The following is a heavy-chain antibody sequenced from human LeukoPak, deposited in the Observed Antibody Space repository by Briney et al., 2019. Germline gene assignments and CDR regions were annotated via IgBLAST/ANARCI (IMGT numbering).Heavy chain of an antibody. V-gene: IGHV4-39*07. J-gene: IGHJ4*02. Sequence: PSETLSLTCTVSGGSISSGGYYWSWIRQPPGKGLEWIGEINHSGSTNYNPSLKSRVTISVDTSKNQFSLKLSSVTAADTAVHYCARSYSSSPVGYWGQGTLVTVSS. CDR1: GGSISSGGYY. CDR3: ARSYSSSPVGY. D-gene: IGHD6-13*01. CDR2: INHSGST.